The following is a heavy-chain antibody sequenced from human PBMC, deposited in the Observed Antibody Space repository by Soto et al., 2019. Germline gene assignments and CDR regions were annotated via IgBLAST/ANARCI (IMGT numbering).Heavy chain of an antibody. J-gene: IGHJ6*02. CDR2: ISYDGSNK. Sequence: QVQLVESGGGVVQPGRSLRLSCAASGFTFSSYAMHWVRQAPGKGLEWVAVISYDGSNKYYADSVKGRFTISRDNSNNTLYLQMNSLRSVDTAVYYCSRCRIHNGMDVWCQGTTVTDSS. V-gene: IGHV3-30-3*01. CDR3: SRCRIHNGMDV. CDR1: GFTFSSYA.